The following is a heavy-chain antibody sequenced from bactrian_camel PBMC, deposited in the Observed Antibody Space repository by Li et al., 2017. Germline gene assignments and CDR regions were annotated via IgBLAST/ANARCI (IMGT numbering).Heavy chain of an antibody. CDR3: AHDHSGLSAPC. D-gene: IGHD3*01. Sequence: QLVESGGGLVQPGGSLRLSCTASGFTFSNYGMHWVRQAPGKGLEWVSGLNVDGGRTYYTDSVRGRFTISRDNAKNTVYLQLNSLKPEDTAVYYCAHDHSGLSAPCWGQGTQVTVS. J-gene: IGHJ4*01. V-gene: IGHV3S25*01. CDR2: LNVDGGRT. CDR1: GFTFSNYG.